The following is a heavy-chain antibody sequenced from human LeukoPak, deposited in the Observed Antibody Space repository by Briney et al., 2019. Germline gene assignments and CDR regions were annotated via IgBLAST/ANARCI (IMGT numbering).Heavy chain of an antibody. D-gene: IGHD4-17*01. CDR3: ARVFDYGAFDY. Sequence: GGSLRLSCAASGFTFSSNVMIWVRQAPGQGLEWVSSIPASGGSTYYADSVKGRFSISRDNSKNSLYLQMNSLRAEDTAVYYCARVFDYGAFDYWGQGTLVTVSS. J-gene: IGHJ4*02. CDR1: GFTFSSNV. V-gene: IGHV3-23*01. CDR2: IPASGGST.